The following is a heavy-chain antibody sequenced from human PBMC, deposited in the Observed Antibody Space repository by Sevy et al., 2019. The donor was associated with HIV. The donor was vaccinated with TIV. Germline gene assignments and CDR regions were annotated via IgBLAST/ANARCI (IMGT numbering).Heavy chain of an antibody. Sequence: GGSLRLSCAASGFAFYDYSMSWIRQAPGKGLEWVATLSFGCGKINYAYSVKGRFTISRDNSKNSFYLQMDNLRVEDTALYYCAREGCTRPHDYWGQGTLVTVSS. CDR1: GFAFYDYS. CDR2: LSFGCGKI. CDR3: AREGCTRPHDY. J-gene: IGHJ4*02. D-gene: IGHD2-8*01. V-gene: IGHV3-23*01.